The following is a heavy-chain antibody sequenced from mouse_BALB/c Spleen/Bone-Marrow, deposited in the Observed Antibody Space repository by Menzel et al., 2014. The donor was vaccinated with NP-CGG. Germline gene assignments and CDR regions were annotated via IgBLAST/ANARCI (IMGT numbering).Heavy chain of an antibody. CDR3: ARGGISVDY. J-gene: IGHJ2*01. V-gene: IGHV1-80*01. CDR1: GYVFSTYW. CDR2: IYPGDGDT. Sequence: VKLMESGAELVRPGSSVKISCESSGYVFSTYWINWVKQRPGQGLEWIGQIYPGDGDTDYNGKFKDKATLTADKSSNPAYVQLSSLTSEDSAVYFCARGGISVDYWGQGTTLTVSS.